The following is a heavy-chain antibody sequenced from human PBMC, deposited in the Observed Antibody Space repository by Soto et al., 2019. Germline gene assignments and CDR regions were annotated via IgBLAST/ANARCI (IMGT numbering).Heavy chain of an antibody. CDR2: IYYSGST. V-gene: IGHV4-39*01. Sequence: PSETLSLTCTVSGGSISSSSYHWGWIRQPPGKGLEWIGSIYYSGSTYYNPSLKSRVTISVDTSKNQFSLKLSSVTAADTAVYYCASWALGGVMVGAFDIWGQGTMVNVSS. J-gene: IGHJ3*02. CDR3: ASWALGGVMVGAFDI. D-gene: IGHD3-16*01. CDR1: GGSISSSSYH.